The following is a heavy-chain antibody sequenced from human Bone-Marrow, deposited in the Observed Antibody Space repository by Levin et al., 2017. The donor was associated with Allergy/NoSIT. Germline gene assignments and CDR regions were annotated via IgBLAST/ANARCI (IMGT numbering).Heavy chain of an antibody. CDR1: GGSFNDYY. V-gene: IGHV4-34*01. CDR2: ITDGGDA. D-gene: IGHD1-1*01. J-gene: IGHJ5*02. Sequence: SETLSLTCAVYGGSFNDYYWSWLRQAPEKGLEWIGEITDGGDANYNPSLRSRVTMSVDTSKRQFSLKVNSVTAADTAVYYCARPRRYTTGSIWFDPWGQGTLVTISS. CDR3: ARPRRYTTGSIWFDP.